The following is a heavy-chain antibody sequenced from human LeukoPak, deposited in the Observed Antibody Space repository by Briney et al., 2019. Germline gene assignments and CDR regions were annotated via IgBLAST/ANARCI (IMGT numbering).Heavy chain of an antibody. V-gene: IGHV3-23*01. CDR2: ISGSGGST. CDR1: GFTFSSYA. D-gene: IGHD2-15*01. J-gene: IGHJ6*03. Sequence: GGSLRLSCAASGFTFSSYAMSWVRQAPGKGLEWVSAISGSGGSTSYADSVKGRFTISRDNSKNTLYLQMNSLRAEDTAVYYCAKGGGHYYYYMDVWGKGTTVTVSS. CDR3: AKGGGHYYYYMDV.